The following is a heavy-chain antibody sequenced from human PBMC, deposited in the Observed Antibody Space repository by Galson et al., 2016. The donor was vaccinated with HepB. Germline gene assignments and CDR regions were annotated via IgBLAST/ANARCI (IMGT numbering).Heavy chain of an antibody. Sequence: SVKVSCKASGYTFSSYDFNWVRQATGQGLEWLGWMNPHSGNTGYAEKFQGRVTMTRKNSISTAYVELRSLSSEDTAVYYCLLPKHRSLGAYADYNWGVGELKDTFDIWGQGTMVTVSS. V-gene: IGHV1-8*02. CDR2: MNPHSGNT. CDR3: LLPKHRSLGAYADYNWGVGELKDTFDI. CDR1: GYTFSSYD. J-gene: IGHJ3*02. D-gene: IGHD3-10*01.